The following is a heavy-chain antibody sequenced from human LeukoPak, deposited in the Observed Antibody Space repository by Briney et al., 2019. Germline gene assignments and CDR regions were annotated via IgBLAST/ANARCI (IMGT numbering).Heavy chain of an antibody. V-gene: IGHV4-30-4*01. Sequence: QTLXLTCTVSGGSISSGDYYWSWIRQPPGKGLEWIGYIYYSGSTYYNPSLKSRVTISVDTSKNQFSLKLSSVTAADTAVYYCARASWRSSWYFDYWGQGTLVTVSS. CDR1: GGSISSGDYY. D-gene: IGHD6-13*01. CDR2: IYYSGST. J-gene: IGHJ4*02. CDR3: ARASWRSSWYFDY.